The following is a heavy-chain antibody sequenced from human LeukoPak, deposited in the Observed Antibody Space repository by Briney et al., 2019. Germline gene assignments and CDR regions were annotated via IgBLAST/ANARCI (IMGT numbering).Heavy chain of an antibody. Sequence: HAGGSLRLSGAASGFIFSTYAMYWVRQAPGEGLEWVAALPYDGSNEYYEDSVKGRFTISRDNSKNTLYLQMNSLRAEDTAVYYCARGAPPDYWGQGTLVTVSS. CDR1: GFIFSTYA. J-gene: IGHJ4*02. CDR2: LPYDGSNE. CDR3: ARGAPPDY. V-gene: IGHV3-30-3*01.